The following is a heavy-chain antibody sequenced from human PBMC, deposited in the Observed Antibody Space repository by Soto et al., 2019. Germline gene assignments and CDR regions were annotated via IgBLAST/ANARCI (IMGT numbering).Heavy chain of an antibody. CDR1: GGSFSGYY. Sequence: SETLCLTCAVYGGSFSGYYWSWIRQPPGKGLEWIGEINHSGSTNYNPSLKSRVTISVDTSKNQFSLKLSSVTAADTAVYYCARGCAFDIWGQGTMVTVSS. V-gene: IGHV4-34*01. CDR3: ARGCAFDI. J-gene: IGHJ3*02. CDR2: INHSGST.